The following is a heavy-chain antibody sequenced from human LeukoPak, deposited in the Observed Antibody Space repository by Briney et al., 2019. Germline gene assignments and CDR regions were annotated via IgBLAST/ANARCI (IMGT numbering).Heavy chain of an antibody. CDR3: ARHSRYGLYYFDY. CDR1: GGSISSSNW. D-gene: IGHD5-18*01. Sequence: PSGTLSLTCAVSGGSISSSNWWSWVRPPPGKGLEWIGEIYHSGSTNYNPSLKSRVTISVDKSKNQFSLKLSSVTAADTAVYYWARHSRYGLYYFDYWGQGTLVTVSS. CDR2: IYHSGST. J-gene: IGHJ4*02. V-gene: IGHV4-4*02.